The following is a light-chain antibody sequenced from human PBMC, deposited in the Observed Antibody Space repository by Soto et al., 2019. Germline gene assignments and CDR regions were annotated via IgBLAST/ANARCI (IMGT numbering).Light chain of an antibody. V-gene: IGLV2-8*01. CDR1: SSDVGYYDY. CDR2: EVT. J-gene: IGLJ3*02. CDR3: CSYARSSTWV. Sequence: QSALTQPPSASGFPGQSVTISCTGTSSDVGYYDYVSWYQQHPGKAPKLVIYEVTKRPSGVPDRVSASKSGNTASLTVSGLRAEDEADYYCCSYARSSTWVFGGGTKLTVL.